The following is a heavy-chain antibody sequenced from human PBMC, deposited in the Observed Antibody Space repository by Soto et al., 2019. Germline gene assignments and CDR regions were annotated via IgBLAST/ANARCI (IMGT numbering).Heavy chain of an antibody. CDR2: IRSKTDGGTT. D-gene: IGHD2-15*01. V-gene: IGHV3-49*03. Sequence: GGSLRLSCTASGFTFGDYAMNWFRQAPGKGLEWLGFIRSKTDGGTTDYAAPVKGRFTISRDDSKNTLYLQMNSLKTEDTAVFYCTTARWFSYYFDYWGRGTLVTVSS. CDR1: GFTFGDYA. J-gene: IGHJ4*02. CDR3: TTARWFSYYFDY.